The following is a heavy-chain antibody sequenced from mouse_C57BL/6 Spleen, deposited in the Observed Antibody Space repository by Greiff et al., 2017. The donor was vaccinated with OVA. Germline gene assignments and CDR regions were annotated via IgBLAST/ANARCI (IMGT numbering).Heavy chain of an antibody. J-gene: IGHJ2*01. V-gene: IGHV5-4*03. CDR2: ISDGGSYT. D-gene: IGHD2-5*01. CDR3: ARGNSNYPYFDY. Sequence: DVMLVESGGGLVKPGGSLKLSCAASGFTFSSYAMSWVRQTPEKRLEWVATISDGGSYTYYPDNVKGRFTISRDNAKNNLYLQMSHLKSEDTAMYYCARGNSNYPYFDYWGQGTTLTVSS. CDR1: GFTFSSYA.